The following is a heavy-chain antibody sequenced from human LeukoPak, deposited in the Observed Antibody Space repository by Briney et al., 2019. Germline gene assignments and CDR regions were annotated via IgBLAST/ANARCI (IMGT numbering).Heavy chain of an antibody. J-gene: IGHJ4*02. V-gene: IGHV4-30-4*08. D-gene: IGHD3-10*01. CDR2: IYFSGIT. CDR3: ARDHLVRGTTR. Sequence: SETLSLTCTVSGGPISSGDYFWTWIRQLPGKGLEWIGYIYFSGITYYNPSLTSRVTMSVDTSKNQFSLKLSSVTAADTAVYYCARDHLVRGTTRWGQGTLVTVSS. CDR1: GGPISSGDYF.